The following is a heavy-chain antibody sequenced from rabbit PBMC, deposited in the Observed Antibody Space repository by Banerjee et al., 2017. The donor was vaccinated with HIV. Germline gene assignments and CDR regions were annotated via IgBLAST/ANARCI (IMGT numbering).Heavy chain of an antibody. CDR3: ARDLAGVIGWNFNL. J-gene: IGHJ4*01. CDR1: GFSFSSGYW. D-gene: IGHD4-1*01. V-gene: IGHV1S45*01. CDR2: IGAGSGGST. Sequence: QEQLEESGGDLVKPEGSLTLTCTASGFSFSSGYWMCWVRQAPGKGLEWIACIGAGSGGSTYYASWARGRFTISKTSSTTVTLQMTSLTAADTATYFCARDLAGVIGWNFNLWGPGTLVTVS.